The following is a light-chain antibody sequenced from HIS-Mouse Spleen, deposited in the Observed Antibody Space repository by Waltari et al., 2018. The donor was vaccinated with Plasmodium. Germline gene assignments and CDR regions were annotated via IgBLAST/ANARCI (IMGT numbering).Light chain of an antibody. CDR2: GAA. CDR1: QSVSSN. V-gene: IGKV3-15*01. Sequence: EIVMTQSPATLSVSPGERATLSCRASQSVSSNLAWYQQKPGQAPRLLIYGAATRAPGIPARFIGSGSGTEFTLTISSLQSEDFAVYYCQQYNNWSFTFGPGTKVDIK. CDR3: QQYNNWSFT. J-gene: IGKJ3*01.